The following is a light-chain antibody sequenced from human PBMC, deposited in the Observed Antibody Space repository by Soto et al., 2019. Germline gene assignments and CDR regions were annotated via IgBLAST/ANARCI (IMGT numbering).Light chain of an antibody. V-gene: IGKV1-17*03. Sequence: DIQMTQSPSAMSASVGDRVTITCRASQDISVYLAWFQQKPGKVPKRLIYAASNLQCGVPSRFSGSGSGTEFTLTISRLQPEDFATYYCLQHNAYPWTFGEGTKVEIK. CDR3: LQHNAYPWT. CDR2: AAS. J-gene: IGKJ1*01. CDR1: QDISVY.